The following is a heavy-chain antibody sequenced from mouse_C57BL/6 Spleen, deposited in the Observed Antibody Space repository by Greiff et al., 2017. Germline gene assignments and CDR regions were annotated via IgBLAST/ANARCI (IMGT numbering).Heavy chain of an antibody. Sequence: EVQLQQSGPELVKPGASVKISCKASGYSFTGYYMHWVKQSHGNILDWIGYIYPYNGVSRYNQKFKGKATWTVDKASSTAYMELRSLTSEDAAVDYGARAPHYYGSSYHFDYWGQGTTRTVSS. CDR2: IYPYNGVS. J-gene: IGHJ2*01. CDR3: ARAPHYYGSSYHFDY. CDR1: GYSFTGYY. D-gene: IGHD1-1*01. V-gene: IGHV1-31*01.